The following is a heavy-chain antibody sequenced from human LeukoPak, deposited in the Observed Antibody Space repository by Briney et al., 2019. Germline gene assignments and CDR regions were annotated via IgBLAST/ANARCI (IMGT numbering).Heavy chain of an antibody. V-gene: IGHV3-21*01. J-gene: IGHJ4*02. Sequence: GGSLRLSCAASGFTFSSYSMNWVRQAPGKGLEWVSSISPTGNYIYYSDSVKGRFTISRDNAKNSLYLQMNSLRAEDTAVYYCASGPLISYNSSTYPPFDYWGQGTLVTVSS. CDR1: GFTFSSYS. CDR3: ASGPLISYNSSTYPPFDY. D-gene: IGHD6-6*01. CDR2: ISPTGNYI.